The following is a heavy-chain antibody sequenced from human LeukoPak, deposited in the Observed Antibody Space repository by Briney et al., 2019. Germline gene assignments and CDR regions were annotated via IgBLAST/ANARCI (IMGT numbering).Heavy chain of an antibody. CDR3: ARDYGRDGYNLDAFDI. Sequence: PSETLSLTFTVSGGSISSYDWSWIRQPPGKGLEWIGYIFYSGSTNYNPSLKSRVTLSADTSKNQLSLKLSSVAAADTAVYYCARDYGRDGYNLDAFDIWGQGTMVTVSS. CDR2: IFYSGST. V-gene: IGHV4-59*01. CDR1: GGSISSYD. D-gene: IGHD5-24*01. J-gene: IGHJ3*02.